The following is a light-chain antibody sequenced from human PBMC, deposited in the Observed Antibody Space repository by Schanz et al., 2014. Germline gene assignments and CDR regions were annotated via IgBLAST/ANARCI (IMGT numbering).Light chain of an antibody. V-gene: IGLV2-14*03. CDR3: RSYATTNTLV. CDR2: DAS. CDR1: SSDVGVYNY. Sequence: QSALTQPASVSGSPGQSITISCTGTSSDVGVYNYVSWYQQLPGKAPKLMIYDASNRPSGVSNRFSGSKSAYTASLTISGLQAEDEADYYCRSYATTNTLVFGGGTKLTVL. J-gene: IGLJ2*01.